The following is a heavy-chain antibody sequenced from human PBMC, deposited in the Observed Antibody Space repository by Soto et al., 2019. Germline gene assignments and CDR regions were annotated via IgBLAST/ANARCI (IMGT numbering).Heavy chain of an antibody. CDR1: GFSFSSDA. D-gene: IGHD6-19*01. J-gene: IGHJ6*02. Sequence: PGGSLRLSFAASGFSFSSDAMSWFRQAPGKGLEWVSAISGSGGSTYYADSVKGRFTISRDNSKNTLYLQMNSLRAEDTAVYYCAKDLWDSSGWYNYYYGMDVWGQGTTVTVSS. CDR2: ISGSGGST. CDR3: AKDLWDSSGWYNYYYGMDV. V-gene: IGHV3-23*01.